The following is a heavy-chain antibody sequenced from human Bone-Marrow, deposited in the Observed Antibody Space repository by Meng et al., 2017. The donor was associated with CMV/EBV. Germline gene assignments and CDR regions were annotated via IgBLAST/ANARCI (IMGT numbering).Heavy chain of an antibody. CDR1: GGSISSSSYY. Sequence: SETLSLTCTVSGGSISSSSYYWGWIRQPPGKGLEWIGSIYYSGSTYYNPSLKSRVTISVDTSKNQFSLKLSSMTAADTAVYYCARAPPRYSSSWYSRGNYYYYGMDVWGQGTTVTVSS. J-gene: IGHJ6*02. V-gene: IGHV4-39*07. D-gene: IGHD6-13*01. CDR3: ARAPPRYSSSWYSRGNYYYYGMDV. CDR2: IYYSGST.